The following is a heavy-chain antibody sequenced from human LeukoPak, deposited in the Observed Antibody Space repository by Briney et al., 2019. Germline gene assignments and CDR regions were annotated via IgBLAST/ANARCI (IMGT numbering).Heavy chain of an antibody. CDR3: TRDPIWSGYYFDY. D-gene: IGHD3-3*01. Sequence: GGSLRLFCTASGFTFGNYAMSWFRQAPGKGLEWVGFIRSKAYGGTTEYAASVKGRFTISRDDYKSIAYLQMNSLKTEDIAVYYCTRDPIWSGYYFDYWGQGTLVTVSS. CDR2: IRSKAYGGTT. J-gene: IGHJ4*02. V-gene: IGHV3-49*03. CDR1: GFTFGNYA.